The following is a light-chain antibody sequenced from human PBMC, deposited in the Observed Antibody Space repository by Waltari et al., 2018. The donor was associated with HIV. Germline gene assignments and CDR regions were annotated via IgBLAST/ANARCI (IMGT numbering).Light chain of an antibody. V-gene: IGKV3-15*01. Sequence: DIVMTQSPATLSVSPGERATLSCSASQSVSTNLAWYQQKPGQAPRLLIFCASARAAGIPARFSGSGSGTDFTLTISSPQSEDSAVYYCQHYNNRPPLTFGQGTRLEI. CDR3: QHYNNRPPLT. J-gene: IGKJ5*01. CDR1: QSVSTN. CDR2: CAS.